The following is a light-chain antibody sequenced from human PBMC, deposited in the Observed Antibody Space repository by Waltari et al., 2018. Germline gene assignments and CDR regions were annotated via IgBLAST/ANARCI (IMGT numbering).Light chain of an antibody. CDR1: SGHSSNV. V-gene: IGLV4-69*01. J-gene: IGLJ3*02. Sequence: QLVLTQSPSASASLGASVKLTCTLSSGHSSNVIAWHQQQPEKGPRCLMKVNSDGSHSKGDEIPDRFAGTRSGAERYLTISSRQSEDEADYFCQTGGHGTWVFGGGTKLTVL. CDR3: QTGGHGTWV. CDR2: VNSDGSH.